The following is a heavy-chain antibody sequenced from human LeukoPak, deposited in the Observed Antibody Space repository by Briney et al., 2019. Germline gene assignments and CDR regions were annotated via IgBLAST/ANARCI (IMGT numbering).Heavy chain of an antibody. J-gene: IGHJ6*04. CDR2: IRGTGGNT. V-gene: IGHV3-23*01. Sequence: GGTLRLSCAASGFTFSNYAMSWVRRAPGKGLEWVSTIRGTGGNTYYADSVKGRFTISRDNSKNTLYLEMSSLRAEDTAIYHCAKGMSFRSGWPNYYDMGVWGKGTTVTVSS. CDR1: GFTFSNYA. CDR3: AKGMSFRSGWPNYYDMGV. D-gene: IGHD6-19*01.